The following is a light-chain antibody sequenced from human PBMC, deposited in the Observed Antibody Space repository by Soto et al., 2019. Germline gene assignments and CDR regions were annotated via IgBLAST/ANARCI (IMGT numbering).Light chain of an antibody. J-gene: IGLJ1*01. CDR3: SSYAGCNNFGWV. Sequence: QSALTQPPSASGSPGQSVTISCTGTSSDVGSYNYVSWYQQHPGKAPKLMIYEVIKRPSGVPDRFSGSKSGNTASLTVSGLQAEDEADYYCSSYAGCNNFGWVFGTGTKLTVL. CDR1: SSDVGSYNY. V-gene: IGLV2-8*01. CDR2: EVI.